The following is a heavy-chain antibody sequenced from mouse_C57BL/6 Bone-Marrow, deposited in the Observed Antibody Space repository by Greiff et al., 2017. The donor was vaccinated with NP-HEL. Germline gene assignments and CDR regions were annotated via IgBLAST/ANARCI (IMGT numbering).Heavy chain of an antibody. CDR1: GFSFNTYA. Sequence: EVQLVESGGGLVQPKGSLKLSCAASGFSFNTYAMNWVRQAPGKGLEWVARIRSKSNNYATYYADSVKDRFTISRDDSESMLYLQMNNLKTEDTAMYYCVRGVYGNWFAYWGQGTLVTVSA. D-gene: IGHD2-1*01. CDR3: VRGVYGNWFAY. V-gene: IGHV10-1*01. J-gene: IGHJ3*01. CDR2: IRSKSNNYAT.